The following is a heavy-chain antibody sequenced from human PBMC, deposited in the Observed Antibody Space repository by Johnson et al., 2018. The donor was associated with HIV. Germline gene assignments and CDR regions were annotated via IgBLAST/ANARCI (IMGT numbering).Heavy chain of an antibody. V-gene: IGHV3-13*01. D-gene: IGHD3-22*01. CDR2: IGTAGDT. CDR1: GFTFSSYD. CDR3: ARGYYYDSSGYPYAFDS. J-gene: IGHJ3*02. Sequence: VQLVESGGGLVQPGGSLRLSCAASGFTFSSYDMHWVRQATGKGLEWVSAIGTAGDTYYPGSVKGRFTISRENAKNSLYLQMNSLRAGDTAVYYCARGYYYDSSGYPYAFDSWGQGTMVTVSS.